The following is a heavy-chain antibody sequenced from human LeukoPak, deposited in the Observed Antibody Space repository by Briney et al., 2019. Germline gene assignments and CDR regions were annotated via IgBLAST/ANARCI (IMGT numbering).Heavy chain of an antibody. CDR1: GFTFSSYP. CDR2: ISYDETNK. Sequence: GRSLRLSCTASGFTFSSYPMHWVRQAPGKGLEWVALISYDETNKYSADTVEGRFTISRDNSKNTLYLQMNSLRAEDTAVYYCAREWVTSPDDAFDIWGQGTMVTVSS. D-gene: IGHD4-17*01. V-gene: IGHV3-30-3*01. CDR3: AREWVTSPDDAFDI. J-gene: IGHJ3*02.